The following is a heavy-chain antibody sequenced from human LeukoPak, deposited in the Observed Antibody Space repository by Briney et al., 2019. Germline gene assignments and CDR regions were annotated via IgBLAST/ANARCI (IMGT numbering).Heavy chain of an antibody. CDR3: VTWLLLGEVDY. CDR2: IYYSGST. Sequence: LETLSLTCTVSGGSISSSSYYWGWIRQPPGKGLEWIGSIYYSGSTYYNPSLKSRVTISVDTSKNQFSLKLSSVTAADTAVYYCVTWLLLGEVDYWGQGTLVTVSS. D-gene: IGHD3-22*01. J-gene: IGHJ4*02. CDR1: GGSISSSSYY. V-gene: IGHV4-39*01.